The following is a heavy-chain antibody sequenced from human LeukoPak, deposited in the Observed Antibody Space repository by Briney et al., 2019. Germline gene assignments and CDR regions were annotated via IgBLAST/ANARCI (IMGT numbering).Heavy chain of an antibody. CDR1: GYTFTGYY. J-gene: IGHJ4*02. CDR3: ARVMGYYSGGSCYWEYYFDY. CDR2: INPNSGGT. D-gene: IGHD2-15*01. V-gene: IGHV1-2*02. Sequence: ASVKVSCKASGYTFTGYYMHWVRQAPGQGLEWMGWINPNSGGTNYAQKFQGRVTMTRDTSISTAYMELSRLRSDDTAVYYCARVMGYYSGGSCYWEYYFDYWGQGTLVTVSS.